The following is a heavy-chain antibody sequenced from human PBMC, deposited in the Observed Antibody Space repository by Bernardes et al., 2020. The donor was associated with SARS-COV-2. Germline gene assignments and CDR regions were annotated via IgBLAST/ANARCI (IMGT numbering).Heavy chain of an antibody. D-gene: IGHD2-15*01. CDR1: GFTFSSYA. J-gene: IGHJ4*02. V-gene: IGHV3-23*01. Sequence: GSLRLSCAASGFTFSSYAMSWVRQAPGKGLEWVSAISGSGGSTYYADSVKGRFTISRDNSKNTLYLQMNSLRAEDTAVYYCAKEGRYCSGGSCSVDYWGQGTLVTVSS. CDR2: ISGSGGST. CDR3: AKEGRYCSGGSCSVDY.